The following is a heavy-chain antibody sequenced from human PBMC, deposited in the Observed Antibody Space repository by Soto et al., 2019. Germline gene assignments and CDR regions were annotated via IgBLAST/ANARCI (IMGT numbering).Heavy chain of an antibody. V-gene: IGHV4-30-2*01. CDR2: IYHSGST. CDR1: GGSISSGGYS. Sequence: SETLSLTCAVSGGSISSGGYSWSWIRQPPGKGLEWIGYIYHSGSTYYNPSLKSRVTISVDRSKNQFSLKLSSVTAADTAVYYCARGMTTVTIIDYWGQGTLVIVSS. J-gene: IGHJ4*02. D-gene: IGHD4-4*01. CDR3: ARGMTTVTIIDY.